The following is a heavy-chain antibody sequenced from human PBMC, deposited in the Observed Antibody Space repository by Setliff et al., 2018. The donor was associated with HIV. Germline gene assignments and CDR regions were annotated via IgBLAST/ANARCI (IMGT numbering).Heavy chain of an antibody. J-gene: IGHJ5*02. CDR1: GGSISSYC. CDR2: IFTSGST. Sequence: SETLSLTCTVSGGSISSYCWNWIRQPPGGGLAWVGFIFTSGSTKYNPSLQIRVTMSIDTPKNQFSLKLTSVTAADTAVYYCARRIDNSGSFPDKNWFDTWGRGSLVTVSS. CDR3: ARRIDNSGSFPDKNWFDT. D-gene: IGHD3-10*01. V-gene: IGHV4-4*09.